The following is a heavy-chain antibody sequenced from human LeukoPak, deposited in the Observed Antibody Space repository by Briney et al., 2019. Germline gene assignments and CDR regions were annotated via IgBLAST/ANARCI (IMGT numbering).Heavy chain of an antibody. D-gene: IGHD6-6*01. V-gene: IGHV4-59*08. CDR2: IQNSAIYRAKI. CDR1: GGSISSYY. CDR3: ARLSSTLYYSMDV. J-gene: IGHJ6*02. Sequence: SETLSLTCAVSGGSISSYYWTWIRQPPGKGLEWVGYIQNSAIYRAKIKSSPSLQSRVSLSIDTSKIQVSLTVNSVTAADTAVYYCARLSSTLYYSMDVWGPGTAVTVSS.